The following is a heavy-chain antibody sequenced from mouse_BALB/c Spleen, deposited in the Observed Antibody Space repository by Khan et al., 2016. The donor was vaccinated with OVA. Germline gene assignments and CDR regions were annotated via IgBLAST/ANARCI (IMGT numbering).Heavy chain of an antibody. CDR2: ISSSGST. CDR3: ARDGSRYNYAMDY. Sequence: EVQLQESGPGLVKPSQSLSLTCTVTGYSITSDYAWNWIRQFPGNQLEWMGYISSSGSTNYNPALKSRISITRDTSKNQFFLQLKSVTTEDTATYYCARDGSRYNYAMDYWGQGTSVTVSS. J-gene: IGHJ4*01. D-gene: IGHD2-3*01. V-gene: IGHV3-2*02. CDR1: GYSITSDYA.